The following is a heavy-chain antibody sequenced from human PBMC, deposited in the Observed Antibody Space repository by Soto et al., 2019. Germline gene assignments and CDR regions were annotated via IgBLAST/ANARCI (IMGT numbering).Heavy chain of an antibody. V-gene: IGHV4-39*01. CDR3: ARNTRGYNNQHNLGY. CDR1: GGSISSSSYY. J-gene: IGHJ4*02. CDR2: IYYSGST. D-gene: IGHD5-12*01. Sequence: SETLSLTCTVSGGSISSSSYYWGWIRQPPGKGLEWIGSIYYSGSTYYNPSLKSRVTISVDTSKNQFSLKLSSVTAADTAVYYCARNTRGYNNQHNLGYWGQGTLVTVSS.